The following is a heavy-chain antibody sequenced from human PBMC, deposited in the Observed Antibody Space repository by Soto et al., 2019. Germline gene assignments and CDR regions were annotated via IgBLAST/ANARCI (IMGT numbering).Heavy chain of an antibody. J-gene: IGHJ4*02. V-gene: IGHV3-30*18. Sequence: QVQLVESGGGVVQPGRSLRLSCAASGFTFSSYGMHWVRQAPGKGLEWVAVISYDGSNKYYADSVKGRFTISRDNSKNTLYLQMNSLRAEDTAMYYCAKDGSGWGNFDYWGQGTLVTVSS. CDR3: AKDGSGWGNFDY. D-gene: IGHD6-19*01. CDR2: ISYDGSNK. CDR1: GFTFSSYG.